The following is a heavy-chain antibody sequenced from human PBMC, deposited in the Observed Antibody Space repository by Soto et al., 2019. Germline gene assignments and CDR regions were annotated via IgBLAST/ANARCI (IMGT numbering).Heavy chain of an antibody. CDR1: GGSFSGYY. J-gene: IGHJ6*03. D-gene: IGHD2-2*01. CDR2: INHSGST. V-gene: IGHV4-34*01. Sequence: SETLSLTCAVYGGSFSGYYWSWIRQPPGKGLEWIGEINHSGSTNYNPSLKSRVNISVDTSKNQFSLKLSSVTAADTAVYYCARAGKIVVVPAAMRHYYYYMDVWGKGTTVTVSS. CDR3: ARAGKIVVVPAAMRHYYYYMDV.